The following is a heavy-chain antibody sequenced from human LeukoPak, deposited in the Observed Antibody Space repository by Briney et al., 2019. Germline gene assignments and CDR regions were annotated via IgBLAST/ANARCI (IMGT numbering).Heavy chain of an antibody. CDR2: IYPGDSDT. CDR3: AGHESYGSGSYTGMDV. V-gene: IGHV5-51*01. Sequence: GESLKISCKGSGYSFTSYWIGWVRQMPGKGLEWMGIIYPGDSDTRYSPSFQGQVTISADKSISTAYLQWSSLKASDTAMYYCAGHESYGSGSYTGMDVWGQGTTVTVSS. J-gene: IGHJ6*02. D-gene: IGHD3-10*01. CDR1: GYSFTSYW.